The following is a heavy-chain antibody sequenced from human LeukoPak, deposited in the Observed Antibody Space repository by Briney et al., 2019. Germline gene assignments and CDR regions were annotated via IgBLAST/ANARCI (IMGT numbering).Heavy chain of an antibody. V-gene: IGHV3-30*18. Sequence: PGGPLRLSCAASGFTFISFGMHWVRQAPGKGLEWVALISYDGSNKYYADSVKGRFTISRDNSKNTLYLQMNSLRAEDAAVYYCAKDWDPGYYDSSGSYPDYWGQGTLVTVSS. J-gene: IGHJ4*02. D-gene: IGHD3-22*01. CDR1: GFTFISFG. CDR2: ISYDGSNK. CDR3: AKDWDPGYYDSSGSYPDY.